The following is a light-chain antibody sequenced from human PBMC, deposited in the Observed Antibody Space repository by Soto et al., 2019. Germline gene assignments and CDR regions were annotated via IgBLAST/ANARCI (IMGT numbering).Light chain of an antibody. CDR3: QQYNNCPRT. CDR1: QSVSNN. CDR2: GAS. Sequence: EIVITQSPATLSVSPGERATLFCRASQSVSNNLVWYQQKPGQAPRLLIYGASTRATAIPPRFSGSGSGKEFTLTISSLQSEDFAIYYCQQYNNCPRTLRQGTKVEIK. V-gene: IGKV3-15*01. J-gene: IGKJ1*01.